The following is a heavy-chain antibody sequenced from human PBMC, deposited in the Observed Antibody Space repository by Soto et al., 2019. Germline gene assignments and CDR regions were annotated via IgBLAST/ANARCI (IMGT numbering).Heavy chain of an antibody. D-gene: IGHD4-17*01. J-gene: IGHJ4*02. CDR2: IYHSGST. V-gene: IGHV4-30-2*01. CDR1: GGSISSGGYS. Sequence: QLQLQESGSGLVKPSQTLSLTCAVSGGSISSGGYSWSWIRHPPGKGLEWIGYIYHSGSTYYNPSLKSRVTISVDRSKNQFSLKLSSVTAADTAVYSCARSQTTVTSSDYWGQGTLVTVSS. CDR3: ARSQTTVTSSDY.